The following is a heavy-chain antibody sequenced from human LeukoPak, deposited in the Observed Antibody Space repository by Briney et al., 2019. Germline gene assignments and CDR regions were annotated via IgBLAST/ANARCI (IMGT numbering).Heavy chain of an antibody. V-gene: IGHV3-30*03. Sequence: PGGSLRLSCAASGFTFSSYGMHWVRQAPGKGLEWEAVISSDGNRKYYADSVKGRFTISRDNSKNTLYLQMNSLRAEDTAVYYCARDRPDYYDSSGYRGGEDWGQGTLVTVSS. D-gene: IGHD3-22*01. CDR3: ARDRPDYYDSSGYRGGED. CDR2: ISSDGNRK. CDR1: GFTFSSYG. J-gene: IGHJ4*02.